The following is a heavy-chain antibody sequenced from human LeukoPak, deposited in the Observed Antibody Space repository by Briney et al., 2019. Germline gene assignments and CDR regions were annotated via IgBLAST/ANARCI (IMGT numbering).Heavy chain of an antibody. CDR1: GGSFSGYY. Sequence: SETLSLTCAVYGGSFSGYYWSWIRQPPGKGLEWIGEINHSGSTNYNPSLKSRVTISVDTSKNQFSLKLSSVTAADTAVYYCARSFVVRGVIITTIDYYYGMDVWGQGTTVTVSS. D-gene: IGHD3-10*01. CDR3: ARSFVVRGVIITTIDYYYGMDV. J-gene: IGHJ6*02. V-gene: IGHV4-34*01. CDR2: INHSGST.